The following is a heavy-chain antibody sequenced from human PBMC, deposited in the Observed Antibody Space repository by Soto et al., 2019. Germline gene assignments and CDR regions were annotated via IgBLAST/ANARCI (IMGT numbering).Heavy chain of an antibody. Sequence: QVQLVQSGAEVKKPGASVKVSCKASGYIFTNNDVSWVRQATGQGLEWMGWMNPGSGDTGYAQKFQGLVTMTRNISIATAYMELSSLRADDTAIYYCARMASFGSLNWFDPWCQGTLVTVSS. CDR1: GYIFTNND. J-gene: IGHJ5*02. CDR2: MNPGSGDT. D-gene: IGHD5-18*01. V-gene: IGHV1-8*01. CDR3: ARMASFGSLNWFDP.